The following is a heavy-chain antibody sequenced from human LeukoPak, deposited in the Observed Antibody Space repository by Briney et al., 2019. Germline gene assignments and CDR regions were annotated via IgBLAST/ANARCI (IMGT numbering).Heavy chain of an antibody. CDR3: ARGKWNYPFDY. Sequence: GGSLRLSCAASGFTVSSNYMSWVRQAPGKGLEWVSVIYSGDSTYHADSVKGRFTISRDNSKNTVYLQMNSLRAEDTAVYYCARGKWNYPFDYWGQGTPVTVSS. CDR1: GFTVSSNY. J-gene: IGHJ4*02. D-gene: IGHD1-7*01. V-gene: IGHV3-53*01. CDR2: IYSGDST.